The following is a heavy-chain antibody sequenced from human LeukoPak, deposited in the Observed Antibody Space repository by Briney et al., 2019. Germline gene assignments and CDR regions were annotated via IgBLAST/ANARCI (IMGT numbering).Heavy chain of an antibody. D-gene: IGHD3-10*01. V-gene: IGHV1-18*04. Sequence: ASVKVSCKASGYTFTSYGISWVRQAPGQGLEWMGWISAYNGNTNYAQKLQGRVTMTTDTSTRTAYMELRSLRSDDTAVYYCAREAGRVTMVRGVISPYYFDYWGQGTLVTVSS. CDR2: ISAYNGNT. CDR1: GYTFTSYG. J-gene: IGHJ4*02. CDR3: AREAGRVTMVRGVISPYYFDY.